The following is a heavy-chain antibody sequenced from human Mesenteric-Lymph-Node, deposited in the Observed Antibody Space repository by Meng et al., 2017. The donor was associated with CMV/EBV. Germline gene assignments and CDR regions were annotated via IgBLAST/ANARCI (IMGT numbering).Heavy chain of an antibody. V-gene: IGHV1-8*01. CDR3: ARRTYDGSIYYYYGMDV. CDR2: MNPNSGNT. J-gene: IGHJ6*02. Sequence: ASVKVSCKASDYTFASYGISWVRQAPGQGLEWMGWMNPNSGNTGYAQKFQGRVTITRNTSISTAYMELSSLRSEDTAMYYCARRTYDGSIYYYYGMDVWGQGTTVTVSS. CDR1: DYTFASYG. D-gene: IGHD2-15*01.